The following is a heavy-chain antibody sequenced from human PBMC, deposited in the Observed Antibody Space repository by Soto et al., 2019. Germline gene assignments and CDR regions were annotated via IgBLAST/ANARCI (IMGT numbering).Heavy chain of an antibody. V-gene: IGHV3-21*01. CDR2: ISSSSSYI. D-gene: IGHD3-3*01. J-gene: IGHJ4*02. CDR1: GFTFSSYS. CDR3: ARGGEGDDFWSGYYGCDY. Sequence: PGGSLRLSCAASGFTFSSYSMNWVRQAPGKGLEWVSSISSSSSYIYYADSVKGRFTISRDNAKNSLYLQMNSLRAEDTAVYYCARGGEGDDFWSGYYGCDYWGQGTLVTVSS.